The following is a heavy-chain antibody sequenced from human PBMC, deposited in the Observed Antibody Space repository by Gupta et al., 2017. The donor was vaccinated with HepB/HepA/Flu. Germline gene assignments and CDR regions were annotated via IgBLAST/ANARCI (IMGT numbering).Heavy chain of an antibody. Sequence: QVQLVQSGAEVKKPGSSVKVSCKASGGTFSSYAISWVRQAPGQGLEWMGRIIPILGIANDAQKFQGRVTITADKSTSTAYMELSSLRSEDTAVYYCARDRPGGTASDYWGQGTLVTVSS. CDR3: ARDRPGGTASDY. J-gene: IGHJ4*02. V-gene: IGHV1-69*04. CDR1: GGTFSSYA. D-gene: IGHD1-14*01. CDR2: IIPILGIA.